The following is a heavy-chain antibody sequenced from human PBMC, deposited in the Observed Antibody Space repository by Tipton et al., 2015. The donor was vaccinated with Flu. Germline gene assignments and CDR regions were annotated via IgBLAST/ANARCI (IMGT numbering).Heavy chain of an antibody. CDR2: ITGSDT. Sequence: QLVQSGAEMKKPGESLKISCKGSGYSFTTYWIAWVRQAAGKGLEWVSGITGSDTFYADSVRGRFTLFGDNSRTIVYRQMNSLRVEDTAIYYCVRDHSRSPAAVDQEHFDVWGRGTTVTVSS. CDR1: GYSFTTYW. J-gene: IGHJ3*01. D-gene: IGHD6-13*01. V-gene: IGHV3-23*04. CDR3: VRDHSRSPAAVDQEHFDV.